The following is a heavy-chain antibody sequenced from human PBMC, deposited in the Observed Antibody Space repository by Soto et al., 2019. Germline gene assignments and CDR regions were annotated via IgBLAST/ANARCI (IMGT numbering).Heavy chain of an antibody. CDR1: GFTFSSYA. V-gene: IGHV3-23*01. J-gene: IGHJ5*02. Sequence: GGSLRLSCAASGFTFSSYAMSWVRQAPGKGLEWVSAISGSGGSTYYADSVKGRFTISRDNSKNTLYLQMNSLRAEDTAVYYCAKAASWAVAGPGWFDPWGQGTLVTVSS. CDR2: ISGSGGST. CDR3: AKAASWAVAGPGWFDP. D-gene: IGHD6-19*01.